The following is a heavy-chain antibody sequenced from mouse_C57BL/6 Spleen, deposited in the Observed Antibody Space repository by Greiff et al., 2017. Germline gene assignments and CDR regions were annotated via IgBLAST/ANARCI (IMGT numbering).Heavy chain of an antibody. V-gene: IGHV3-6*01. D-gene: IGHD1-1*01. CDR1: GYSITSGYY. J-gene: IGHJ2*01. CDR3: ARYGSPLYFDY. Sequence: EVQVVESGPGLVKPSQSLSLTCSVTGYSITSGYYWNWIRQFPGNKLEWMGYISYDGSNNYNPSLKNRISITRDTSKNQFFLKLNSVTTEDTATYYCARYGSPLYFDYWGQGTTLTVSS. CDR2: ISYDGSN.